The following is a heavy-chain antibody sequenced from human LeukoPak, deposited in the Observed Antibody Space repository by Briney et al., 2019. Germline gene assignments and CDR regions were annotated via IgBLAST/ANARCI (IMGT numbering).Heavy chain of an antibody. Sequence: GGSLRLSCAASGFTFSSYGMHWVRQAPGKGLEWVAVISYDGSNKYYADSVKGRFTISRDNSKNTLYLQMNNLRAEDTAVYYCARVPRSLVRGVINGALDYWGQGTLVTVSS. CDR1: GFTFSSYG. J-gene: IGHJ4*02. CDR2: ISYDGSNK. V-gene: IGHV3-30*03. CDR3: ARVPRSLVRGVINGALDY. D-gene: IGHD3-10*01.